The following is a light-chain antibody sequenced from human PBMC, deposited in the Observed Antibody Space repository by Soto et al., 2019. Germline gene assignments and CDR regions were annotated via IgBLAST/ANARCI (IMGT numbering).Light chain of an antibody. CDR2: RNN. V-gene: IGLV1-47*01. Sequence: QSVLTQPPSASGTPGQRVTISCSGSSSNIGSNYVYWYQQLPGTAPKLLIYRNNQRPSGVPDRFSGSKSGTSASLAISGLRSEDEADYYCAAWDDGLSGPAYVFGTGTKVTVL. CDR1: SSNIGSNY. CDR3: AAWDDGLSGPAYV. J-gene: IGLJ1*01.